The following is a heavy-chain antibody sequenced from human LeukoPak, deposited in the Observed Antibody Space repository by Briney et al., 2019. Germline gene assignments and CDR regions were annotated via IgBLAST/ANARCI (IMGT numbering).Heavy chain of an antibody. J-gene: IGHJ6*03. Sequence: GGSLRLSCAAPGFTFSSYSMNWVRQAPGKGLEGVSYISSSSSTIYYADSVKGRFTISRDNAKNSLYLQMNSLRAEDTAVYYCARDRQIFGVVTSSYMDVWGKGTTVTVSS. CDR3: ARDRQIFGVVTSSYMDV. CDR2: ISSSSSTI. D-gene: IGHD3-3*01. CDR1: GFTFSSYS. V-gene: IGHV3-48*01.